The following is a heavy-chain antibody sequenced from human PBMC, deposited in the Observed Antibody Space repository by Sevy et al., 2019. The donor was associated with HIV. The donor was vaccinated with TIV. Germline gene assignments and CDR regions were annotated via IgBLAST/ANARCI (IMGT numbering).Heavy chain of an antibody. V-gene: IGHV3-23*01. CDR3: VKDSEYYGAGGGDY. Sequence: GGSLRLSCAASGFTFSSYAMSWVRQAPGKGLEWVSAISGSGGSTYYADSVKGRFTSSRDNPKNTLYLQMNSVRAEDKAGAYCVKDSEYYGAGGGDYWGQGTLVTVSS. D-gene: IGHD3-10*01. J-gene: IGHJ4*02. CDR1: GFTFSSYA. CDR2: ISGSGGST.